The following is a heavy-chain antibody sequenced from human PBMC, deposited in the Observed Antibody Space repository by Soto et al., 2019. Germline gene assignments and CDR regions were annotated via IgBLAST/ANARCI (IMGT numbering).Heavy chain of an antibody. J-gene: IGHJ4*02. CDR3: AKDLVRAALVPAAMVPGY. Sequence: EVQLLESGGGLVQPGGSLRLSCAASGFTFSSYAMSWVRQAPGKGLEGVSAISGSGGSTYYADSVKGRFTISRDNSKNTLYLQMNSLRAEDTAVYYCAKDLVRAALVPAAMVPGYWGQGTLVTVSS. CDR2: ISGSGGST. D-gene: IGHD2-2*01. CDR1: GFTFSSYA. V-gene: IGHV3-23*01.